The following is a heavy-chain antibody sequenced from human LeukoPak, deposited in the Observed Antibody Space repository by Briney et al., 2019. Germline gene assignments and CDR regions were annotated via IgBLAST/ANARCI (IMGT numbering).Heavy chain of an antibody. D-gene: IGHD3-22*01. V-gene: IGHV4-39*01. CDR2: IYYSGST. J-gene: IGHJ4*02. Sequence: PGGSLRLSCAASGFTFSNYSMNWVRQPPGKGLEWIGSIYYSGSTYYNPSLKGRVTISVDTSKNQFSLKLSSVTAADTAVYYCARHSPSYTMMTDSLFDYWGQGTLVTVSS. CDR3: ARHSPSYTMMTDSLFDY. CDR1: GFTFSNYSMN.